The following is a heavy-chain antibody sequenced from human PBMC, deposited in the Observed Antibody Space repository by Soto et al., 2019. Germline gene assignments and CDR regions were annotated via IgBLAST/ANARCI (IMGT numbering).Heavy chain of an antibody. V-gene: IGHV1-3*04. D-gene: IGHD3-3*01. CDR3: ARDRDLWSDYYTGMDV. J-gene: IGHJ6*02. CDR1: EYIFSRYT. Sequence: ASVKVSCKAPEYIFSRYTMHWVRQAPGQRPEWMGWINTANGNTEYSEKFQDRITITRDTPASTAYMELSSLRPEDTAQYYCARDRDLWSDYYTGMDVWGQGTTVTVSS. CDR2: INTANGNT.